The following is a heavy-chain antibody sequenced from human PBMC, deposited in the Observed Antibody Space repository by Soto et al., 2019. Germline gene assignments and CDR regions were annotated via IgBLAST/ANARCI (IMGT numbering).Heavy chain of an antibody. CDR3: AREVPGYSGSYYYFDY. CDR2: IIPIFGTA. J-gene: IGHJ4*02. CDR1: GGTFSSYA. V-gene: IGHV1-69*12. Sequence: QVQLVQSGAEVKKPGSSVKVSCKASGGTFSSYAISWVRQAPGQGLEWMGGIIPIFGTANYAQKFQGRVTITADESTSTAYRELSSLRSEDTAVYYCAREVPGYSGSYYYFDYWGQGTLVTVSS. D-gene: IGHD1-26*01.